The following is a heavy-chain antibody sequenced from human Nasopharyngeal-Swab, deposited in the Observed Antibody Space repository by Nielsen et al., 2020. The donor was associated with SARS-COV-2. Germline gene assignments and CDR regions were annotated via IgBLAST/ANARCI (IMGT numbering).Heavy chain of an antibody. J-gene: IGHJ6*02. CDR2: ISSGSSYI. CDR1: GFTFSSYS. D-gene: IGHD6-6*01. CDR3: ARERRSMGMDV. V-gene: IGHV3-21*01. Sequence: GSLRLSCTASGFTFSSYSMNWVRQAPGKGLEWVSFISSGSSYIYYADSLKGRFTISRDNSKNTLYLQMNSLRAEDTAVYYCARERRSMGMDVWGQGTTVTVSS.